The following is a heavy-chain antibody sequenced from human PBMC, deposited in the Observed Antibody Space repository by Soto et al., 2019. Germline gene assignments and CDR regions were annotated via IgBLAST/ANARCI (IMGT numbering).Heavy chain of an antibody. J-gene: IGHJ4*02. Sequence: QVQLVESGGGVVQPGRSLRLSCAASGFTFSVFGMHWVRQAPGKGLERVAVISNTGSSAHYADSVRGRFTISRDNGENTLSLLMTSLRPEDTAVYYCATTIPTVGTSSNPGGSRGRGALLDHWGQGTLVTVSS. CDR3: ATTIPTVGTSSNPGGSRGRGALLDH. CDR2: ISNTGSSA. D-gene: IGHD2-15*01. CDR1: GFTFSVFG. V-gene: IGHV3-30*03.